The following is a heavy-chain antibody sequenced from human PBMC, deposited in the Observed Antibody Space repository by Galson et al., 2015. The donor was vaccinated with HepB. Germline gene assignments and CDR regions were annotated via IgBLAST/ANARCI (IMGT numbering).Heavy chain of an antibody. CDR3: AREKATGTPYFFDY. V-gene: IGHV1-69*13. D-gene: IGHD1-7*01. Sequence: SVKVSCKASGGTFSNYAISWVRQAPGQGLEWMGGIVPIFNTPSYAQKFQGRVTITADDSTSTAYMELSSLRSEDTAVYYCAREKATGTPYFFDYWGQGTLVTASS. J-gene: IGHJ4*02. CDR2: IVPIFNTP. CDR1: GGTFSNYA.